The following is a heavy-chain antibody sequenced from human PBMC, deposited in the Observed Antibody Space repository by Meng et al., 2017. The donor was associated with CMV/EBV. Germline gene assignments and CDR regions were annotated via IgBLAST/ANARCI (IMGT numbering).Heavy chain of an antibody. D-gene: IGHD1-1*01. CDR2: ISYDGSNK. CDR3: ARAKMNWNVIDAFDI. V-gene: IGHV3-30-3*01. J-gene: IGHJ3*02. CDR1: GFTFSSYA. Sequence: GGSLRLSCAASGFTFSSYAMRWVRHAPGKGLDWVAVISYDGSNKYYADSVKGRFTISRDNSKNTLYLQMNSLRAEDTAVYYCARAKMNWNVIDAFDIWGQGTMVTVSS.